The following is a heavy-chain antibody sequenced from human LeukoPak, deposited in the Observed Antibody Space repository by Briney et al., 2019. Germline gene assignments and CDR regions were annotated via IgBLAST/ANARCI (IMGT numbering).Heavy chain of an antibody. D-gene: IGHD6-13*01. V-gene: IGHV3-64*01. CDR3: ARDPSTVYSSSWYYFDY. J-gene: IGHJ4*02. Sequence: PGGSLRLSCAASGFTFSSYAMHWVRQAPGKGLEYVSAISSNGGSTYYANSVKGRFTISRDNSKNTLYLQMGSLRAEDMAVYYCARDPSTVYSSSWYYFDYWGQGTLVTVSS. CDR2: ISSNGGST. CDR1: GFTFSSYA.